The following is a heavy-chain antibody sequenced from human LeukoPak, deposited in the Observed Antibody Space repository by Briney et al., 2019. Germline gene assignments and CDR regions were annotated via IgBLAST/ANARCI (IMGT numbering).Heavy chain of an antibody. Sequence: SETLSLTCAVYGGSFSGYYWSWIRQPPGKGLEWIGEINHSGSTNYNPSLKSRVTISVDTSKNQFSLKLSSVTAADTAVYYCARGGVDTAMAIFDYWGQGTLVTVSS. CDR1: GGSFSGYY. J-gene: IGHJ4*02. CDR3: ARGGVDTAMAIFDY. CDR2: INHSGST. D-gene: IGHD5-18*01. V-gene: IGHV4-34*09.